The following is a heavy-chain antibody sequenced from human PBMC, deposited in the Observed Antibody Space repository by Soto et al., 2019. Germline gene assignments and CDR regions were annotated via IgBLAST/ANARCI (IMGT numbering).Heavy chain of an antibody. D-gene: IGHD3-3*01. J-gene: IGHJ6*02. CDR2: IYYSGST. V-gene: IGHV4-39*01. Sequence: SETLSLTCTVSGGSISSSSYYWGWIRPPPGKGLEWIGSIYYSGSTYYNPSLKSRVPISVDTSKNQFSLKLSSVTAADTAVYYCARQSPVYYDFWPGQRNYGMDVWGQGTTVTVSS. CDR1: GGSISSSSYY. CDR3: ARQSPVYYDFWPGQRNYGMDV.